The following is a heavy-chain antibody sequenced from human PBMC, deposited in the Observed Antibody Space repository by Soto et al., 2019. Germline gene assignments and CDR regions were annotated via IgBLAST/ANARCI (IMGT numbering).Heavy chain of an antibody. CDR1: GGSISSGGYY. J-gene: IGHJ4*02. V-gene: IGHV4-31*03. CDR2: IYYSGST. CDR3: ARVLRYFDWLPWYFDY. D-gene: IGHD3-9*01. Sequence: SETLSLTCTVSGGSISSGGYYWSWIRQHPGKGLEWIGYIYYSGSTYYNPSLKSRVTISVDTSKNQFSLKLSSVTAADTAVYYCARVLRYFDWLPWYFDYWGQGTLVTVSS.